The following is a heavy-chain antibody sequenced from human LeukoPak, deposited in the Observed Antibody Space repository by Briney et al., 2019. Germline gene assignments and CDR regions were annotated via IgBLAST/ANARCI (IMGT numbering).Heavy chain of an antibody. J-gene: IGHJ4*02. CDR3: ARDLWRGNSDDY. CDR2: ISAYNGNT. V-gene: IGHV1-18*01. D-gene: IGHD4-23*01. CDR1: GYTFTSYG. Sequence: ASVKVSCKASGYTFTSYGISWVRQAPGQGLEWMGWISAYNGNTNYAQKLQGRVTMTTDTSTSTAYMELRSLRSDDTAVYCCARDLWRGNSDDYWGQGTLVTVSS.